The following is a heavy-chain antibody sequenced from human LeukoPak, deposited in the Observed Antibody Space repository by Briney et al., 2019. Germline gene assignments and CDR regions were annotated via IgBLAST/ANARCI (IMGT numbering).Heavy chain of an antibody. V-gene: IGHV4-34*01. CDR1: GGSFSGYY. J-gene: IGHJ6*02. CDR3: ARLGIAVAGTPPVEYYYGMDV. D-gene: IGHD6-19*01. CDR2: INHSGST. Sequence: TASETLSLTCAVYGGSFSGYYWSWIRQPPGKGLEWIGEINHSGSTNYNPSLKSRVTIPVDTSKNQFSLKLSSVTAADTAVYYCARLGIAVAGTPPVEYYYGMDVWGQGTTVTVSS.